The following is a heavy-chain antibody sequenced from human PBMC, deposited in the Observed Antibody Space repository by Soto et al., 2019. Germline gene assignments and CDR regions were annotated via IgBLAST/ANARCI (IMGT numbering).Heavy chain of an antibody. CDR2: INPNSGGT. CDR1: GYTFTGYY. CDR3: ARGHCTNGVCYTGVYYFDY. Sequence: ASVKVSCKASGYTFTGYYMHWVRQAPGQGLEWMGWINPNSGGTNYAQKFQGWVTMTRDTPISTAYMELSRLRSDDTAVYYCARGHCTNGVCYTGVYYFDYWGQGTLVTVSS. D-gene: IGHD2-8*01. V-gene: IGHV1-2*04. J-gene: IGHJ4*02.